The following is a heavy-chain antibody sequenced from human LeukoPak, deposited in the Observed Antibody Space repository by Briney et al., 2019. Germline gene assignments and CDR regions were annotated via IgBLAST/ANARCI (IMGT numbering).Heavy chain of an antibody. CDR1: GFTFTSYG. CDR2: ISAYNGNT. CDR3: ARDESELVRSGTFDY. Sequence: WASVKVSCKASGFTFTSYGISWVRQAPGQGLEWMGWISAYNGNTNYAQKLQGRVTMTTDTSTSTAYMELRSLRSDDAAVYYCARDESELVRSGTFDYWGQGTLVTVSS. V-gene: IGHV1-18*01. J-gene: IGHJ4*02. D-gene: IGHD1-7*01.